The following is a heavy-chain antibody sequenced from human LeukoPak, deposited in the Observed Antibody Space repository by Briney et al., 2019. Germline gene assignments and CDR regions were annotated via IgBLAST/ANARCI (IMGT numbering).Heavy chain of an antibody. D-gene: IGHD6-6*01. CDR2: INGDGSST. Sequence: PGGSLRLSCAASGFTLSNYWMHWVRQAPGKGLVWVSRINGDGSSTSNADAVKGRFTISRDNAKNSLYLQMNSLRAEDTAVYYCARARSPKGYYYMDVWGKGTTVTVSS. V-gene: IGHV3-74*01. CDR1: GFTLSNYW. CDR3: ARARSPKGYYYMDV. J-gene: IGHJ6*03.